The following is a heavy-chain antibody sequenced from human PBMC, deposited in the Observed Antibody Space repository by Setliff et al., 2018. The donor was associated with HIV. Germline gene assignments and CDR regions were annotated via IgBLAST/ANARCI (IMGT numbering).Heavy chain of an antibody. V-gene: IGHV4-39*01. CDR2: VYHSGNS. Sequence: SETLSLTFTVSGGSIRSSTYCWGWIRQAPGRGLEWIGSVYHSGNSYYRPSLKSRVTMSVDTSKNQFSLKLSSVTVADTAMFYCARLYSGSYWGDDAFDIWGQGTMVTVSS. D-gene: IGHD1-26*01. CDR3: ARLYSGSYWGDDAFDI. CDR1: GGSIRSSTYC. J-gene: IGHJ3*02.